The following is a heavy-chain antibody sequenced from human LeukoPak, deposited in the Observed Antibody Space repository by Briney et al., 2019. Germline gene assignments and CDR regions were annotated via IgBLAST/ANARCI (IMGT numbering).Heavy chain of an antibody. CDR3: ARESFGVHNPGFDY. CDR2: IIPIFGTA. D-gene: IGHD3-16*01. V-gene: IGHV1-69*05. Sequence: GSSVKVSCKASGGTFSSYAISWVRQAPGQGLEWMGGIIPIFGTANHAQKFQGRVTITTDESTSTAYMELSSLRSEDTAVYYCARESFGVHNPGFDYWGQGTLVTVSS. CDR1: GGTFSSYA. J-gene: IGHJ4*02.